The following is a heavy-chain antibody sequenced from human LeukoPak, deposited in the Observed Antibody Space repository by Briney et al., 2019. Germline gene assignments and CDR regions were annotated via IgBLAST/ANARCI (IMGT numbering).Heavy chain of an antibody. CDR2: SYYSGST. J-gene: IGHJ2*01. D-gene: IGHD6-13*01. Sequence: PSETLSLTCTVSGGSISSYYWSWIRQPPGKGLEWIGYSYYSGSTNYNPSLKSRVTISVDTSKNQFSLKLSSVTAADTAVYYCAGVYYSNSYDYWYFDLWGRGTLVTVSS. CDR1: GGSISSYY. CDR3: AGVYYSNSYDYWYFDL. V-gene: IGHV4-59*01.